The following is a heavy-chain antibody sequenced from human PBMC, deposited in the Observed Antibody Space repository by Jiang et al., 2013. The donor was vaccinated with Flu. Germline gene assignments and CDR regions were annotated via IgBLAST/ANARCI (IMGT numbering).Heavy chain of an antibody. CDR2: IYYSGST. Sequence: CTVSGGSISSSSYYWGWIRQPPGKGLEWIGSIYYSGSTYYNPSLKSRVTISVDTSKNQFSLKLSSVTAADTAVYYCAREIGTYDSSGYWWMIDYWGQGTLVTVSS. J-gene: IGHJ4*02. D-gene: IGHD3-22*01. CDR1: GGSISSSSYY. CDR3: AREIGTYDSSGYWWMIDY. V-gene: IGHV4-39*02.